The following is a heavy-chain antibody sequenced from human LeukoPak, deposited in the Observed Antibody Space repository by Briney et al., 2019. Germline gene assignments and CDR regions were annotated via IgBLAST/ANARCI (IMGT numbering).Heavy chain of an antibody. CDR2: INPNSGGT. CDR1: GYTFTGYY. D-gene: IGHD3-22*01. CDR3: ARVTTYYYDSSGYPVDY. Sequence: ASVKVSCKASGYTFTGYYMHWVRQAPGQGLEWMGRINPNSGGTNYAQKFQGRVTMTRDTSISTAYMELSRLRSDDTAVYYCARVTTYYYDSSGYPVDYWGQGTLVTASS. J-gene: IGHJ4*02. V-gene: IGHV1-2*06.